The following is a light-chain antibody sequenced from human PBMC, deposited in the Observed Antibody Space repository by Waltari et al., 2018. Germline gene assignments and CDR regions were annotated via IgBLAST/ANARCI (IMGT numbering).Light chain of an antibody. CDR1: SSQIGRKT. CDR2: FNN. J-gene: IGLJ2*01. V-gene: IGLV1-44*01. CDR3: ATWDDSLNGQVV. Sequence: QSVLTQPPSASGTPGQGVTISCSGGSSQIGRKTVSWSQPLPGTAPKLVVYFNNQRPSGVPDRFSGSKSDTSASLAIGGLQSEDEADYYCATWDDSLNGQVVFGGGTKLTVL.